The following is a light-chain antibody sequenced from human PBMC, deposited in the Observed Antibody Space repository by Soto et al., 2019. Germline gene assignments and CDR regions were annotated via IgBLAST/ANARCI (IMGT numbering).Light chain of an antibody. J-gene: IGKJ1*01. CDR1: QNVGTN. Sequence: EIVMTQSPGTLSVSPGERATLSCRAGQNVGTNLAWYQQRAGQAPRLLIYGASTRAFGVAARFSGGGSGTEFTLTISSLQSEDFAVYHCQQYNNGPPWTFGQGTKVDIK. CDR3: QQYNNGPPWT. V-gene: IGKV3-15*01. CDR2: GAS.